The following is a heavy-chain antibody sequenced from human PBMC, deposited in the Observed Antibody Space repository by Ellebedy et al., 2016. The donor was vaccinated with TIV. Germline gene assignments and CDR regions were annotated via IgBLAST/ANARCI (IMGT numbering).Heavy chain of an antibody. CDR2: ISTYNSDT. CDR3: ARDELGWGAMDV. Sequence: ASVKVSCKASGYTFTSYGFTWVRQAPGQGLEWMGWISTYNSDTKYAPRFQDRVTMTTDTSVNTVYMELRSLRSDDAAVYYCARDELGWGAMDVWGQGTTVTVAS. V-gene: IGHV1-18*01. J-gene: IGHJ6*02. CDR1: GYTFTSYG. D-gene: IGHD2-21*01.